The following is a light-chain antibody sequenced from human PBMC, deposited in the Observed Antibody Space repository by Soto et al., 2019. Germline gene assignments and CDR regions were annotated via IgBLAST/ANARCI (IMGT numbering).Light chain of an antibody. CDR3: SSYPSSSSLV. Sequence: QSVLTQPASVSGSPGQSITISCTGTTSDIGGYNFISWYQQHPGKAPKLMIYDVSNRPSGVSHRFSGSKSGNTASLTISGLQAGDEADYYCSSYPSSSSLVFGGGTKLTVL. J-gene: IGLJ2*01. V-gene: IGLV2-14*01. CDR2: DVS. CDR1: TSDIGGYNF.